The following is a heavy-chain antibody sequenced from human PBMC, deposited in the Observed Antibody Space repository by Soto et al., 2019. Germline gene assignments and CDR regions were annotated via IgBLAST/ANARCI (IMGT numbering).Heavy chain of an antibody. Sequence: QVQLVQSGGELKKPGASVKVSCKASGYTFTNYAISWVRQAPGRGLEWMGWVNTYNGNPNYAQIFQGRVTMTTDTSTGTAYMELRSLKSDDSAISYCARDSQYSTSLQMYDSWGQGTLVTVSS. V-gene: IGHV1-18*01. CDR3: ARDSQYSTSLQMYDS. CDR2: VNTYNGNP. CDR1: GYTFTNYA. D-gene: IGHD6-13*01. J-gene: IGHJ4*02.